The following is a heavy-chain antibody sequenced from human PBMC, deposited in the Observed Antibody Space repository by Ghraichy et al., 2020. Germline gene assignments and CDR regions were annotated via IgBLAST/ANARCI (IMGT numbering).Heavy chain of an antibody. CDR3: AKGMESSGWFDY. CDR1: GFTFDDYT. D-gene: IGHD6-19*01. CDR2: ISWDGGST. J-gene: IGHJ4*02. Sequence: GGSLRLSCAASGFTFDDYTMHWVRQAPGKGLEWVSLISWDGGSTYYADSVKGRFTISRDNSKNSLYLQMNSLRTEDTALYYCAKGMESSGWFDYWGQGTLVTVSS. V-gene: IGHV3-43*01.